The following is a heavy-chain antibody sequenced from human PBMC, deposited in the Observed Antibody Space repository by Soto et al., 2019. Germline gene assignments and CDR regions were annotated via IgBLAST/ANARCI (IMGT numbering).Heavy chain of an antibody. CDR1: EFTFSSYA. V-gene: IGHV3-30*18. Sequence: QVQLVESGGGVVQPGESLRLSCAASEFTFSSYAMHWVRQAPGKGLEWVAVVSSDGSNKYYADSVKGRFTISRDNSKNTLNLQMNRLRAEDTAVYYCADDQNTNSRSYHALDVWGQGTTVTVSS. CDR3: ADDQNTNSRSYHALDV. CDR2: VSSDGSNK. J-gene: IGHJ6*02. D-gene: IGHD2-8*01.